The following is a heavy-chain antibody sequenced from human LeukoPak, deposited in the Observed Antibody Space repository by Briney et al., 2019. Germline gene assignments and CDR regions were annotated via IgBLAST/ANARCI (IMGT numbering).Heavy chain of an antibody. J-gene: IGHJ5*02. Sequence: GRSLRLSCAASGFTFSSYGMHWVRQAPGKGLEWVAVISYDGSNKYYADSVKGRFTISRDNSKNTLYLQMNSLRAEDTAVYYWAKDRGWFGGLIYWYDGWRQGTLVTVSS. CDR1: GFTFSSYG. V-gene: IGHV3-30*18. CDR2: ISYDGSNK. D-gene: IGHD3-10*01. CDR3: AKDRGWFGGLIYWYDG.